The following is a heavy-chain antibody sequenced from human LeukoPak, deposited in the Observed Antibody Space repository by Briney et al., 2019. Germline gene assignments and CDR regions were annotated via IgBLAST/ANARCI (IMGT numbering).Heavy chain of an antibody. CDR3: VKGLRSYGYSLFEY. V-gene: IGHV3-23*01. J-gene: IGHJ4*02. D-gene: IGHD5-18*01. CDR2: ISGGGETS. CDR1: GFTFSNHA. Sequence: GGSLRLSCVASGFTFSNHAMNWVRQASGEGLEWVSVISGGGETSYYADSVKGRFTISRDNSKHTIYLQMNSLGAEDTAVYYCVKGLRSYGYSLFEYWGQGSLVTVSS.